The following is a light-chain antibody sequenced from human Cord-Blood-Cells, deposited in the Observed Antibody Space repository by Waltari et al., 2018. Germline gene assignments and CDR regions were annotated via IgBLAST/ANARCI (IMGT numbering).Light chain of an antibody. CDR2: DVS. J-gene: IGLJ3*02. CDR1: SRDVGGYNY. CDR3: SSYTSSSTLV. Sequence: QSALTQPASVSGSPGQSITIFCTGTSRDVGGYNYVSWYQQHPGKAPKLMIYDVSNRPSGVSNRFSGSKSGNTASLTISGLQAEDEADYYCSSYTSSSTLVFGGGTKLTVL. V-gene: IGLV2-14*01.